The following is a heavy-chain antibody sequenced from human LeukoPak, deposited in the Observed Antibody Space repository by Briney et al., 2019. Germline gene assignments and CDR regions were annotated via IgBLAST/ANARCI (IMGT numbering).Heavy chain of an antibody. J-gene: IGHJ3*02. V-gene: IGHV3-33*06. CDR2: IWYDESNK. Sequence: PGRSLRLSCAASGFTFSSYGMHWVRQAPGKGLEWVAVIWYDESNKYYADSVKGRFTISRDNSKNTLYLQMNSLRAEDTAVYYCAKARSNYDSSGYYNHMGASDIWGQGTMVTVSS. CDR3: AKARSNYDSSGYYNHMGASDI. CDR1: GFTFSSYG. D-gene: IGHD3-22*01.